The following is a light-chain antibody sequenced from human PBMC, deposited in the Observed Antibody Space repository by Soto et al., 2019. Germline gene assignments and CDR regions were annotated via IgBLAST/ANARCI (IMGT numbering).Light chain of an antibody. J-gene: IGKJ3*01. CDR1: QSISNL. CDR3: QQLNSYLFT. Sequence: DIQMTQSPSTLSASVGDRVTITCRASQSISNLLAWYQQMPGKAPKLLMYDASRLKSGVPSRFSGSGSGTEFTLTISSLQPEDFATYYCQQLNSYLFTFGPGTKVDIK. CDR2: DAS. V-gene: IGKV1-5*01.